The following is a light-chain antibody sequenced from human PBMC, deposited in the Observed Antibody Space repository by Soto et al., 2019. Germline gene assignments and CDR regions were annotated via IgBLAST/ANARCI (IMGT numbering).Light chain of an antibody. Sequence: EIVLTQSPGTLSLSPGERATLSCRASQSVTSSYLAWYQQKPGQAPRLLIYGASSRATGIPDRFSGSGSGTDLTLTISRLEPEDFAGYYCQQYGSSPTFGQGTRLEIK. CDR1: QSVTSSY. CDR3: QQYGSSPT. CDR2: GAS. V-gene: IGKV3-20*01. J-gene: IGKJ5*01.